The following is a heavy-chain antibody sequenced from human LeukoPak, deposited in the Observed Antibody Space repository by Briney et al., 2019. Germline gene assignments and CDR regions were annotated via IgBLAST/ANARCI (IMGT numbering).Heavy chain of an antibody. J-gene: IGHJ4*02. D-gene: IGHD6-19*01. V-gene: IGHV1-18*01. CDR3: ARDADPQWLVQEG. CDR1: GYTFTSYG. CDR2: ISAYNGNT. Sequence: ASVKVSCEASGYTFTSYGISWVRQAPGQGLEWMGWISAYNGNTNYAQKLQGRVTLTTDTSTSTAYMELRSLRSDDTAVYYCARDADPQWLVQEGWGQGTLVTVSS.